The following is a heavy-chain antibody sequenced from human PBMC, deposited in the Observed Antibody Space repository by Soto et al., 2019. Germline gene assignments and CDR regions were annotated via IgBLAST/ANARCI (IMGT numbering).Heavy chain of an antibody. CDR3: ASDSSSGFPYHAIDI. CDR1: GGSIDHYY. CDR2: ISDSGNT. J-gene: IGHJ6*02. D-gene: IGHD1-26*01. Sequence: QEQLQESGPGLVKPSETLSLTCTVSGGSIDHYYWSWIRKPPGKGLEWIGQISDSGNTKYNPSLRSRVTMSVNTSKNQFSLKVTSVTAADTASYYCASDSSSGFPYHAIDIWGQGATVVVAS. V-gene: IGHV4-59*01.